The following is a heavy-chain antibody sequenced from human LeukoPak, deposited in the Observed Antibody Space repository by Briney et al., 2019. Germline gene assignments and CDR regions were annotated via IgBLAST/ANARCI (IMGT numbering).Heavy chain of an antibody. V-gene: IGHV1-2*02. D-gene: IGHD3-10*01. CDR1: GYTFTGYY. J-gene: IGHJ4*02. Sequence: ASVKVSCKASGYTFTGYYMHWVRQAPGQGLEWMGWINPNSGGTNCAQKFQGRVTMTRDTSISTAYMELSRLRSDDTAVYYCARSYGSGSYVMVYWGQGTLVTVSS. CDR2: INPNSGGT. CDR3: ARSYGSGSYVMVY.